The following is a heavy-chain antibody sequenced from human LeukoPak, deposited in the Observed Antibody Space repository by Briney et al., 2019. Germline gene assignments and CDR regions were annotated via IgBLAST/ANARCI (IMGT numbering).Heavy chain of an antibody. Sequence: GGSLRLSCAASGFTFSSYSMNWVRQAPGKGLEWVSYISSSSSTIYYADSVKGRFTISRDNAKNSLYLQMNSLRAEDTAVYYCARGDSSSYMRYWGQGTLVTVSS. J-gene: IGHJ4*02. CDR1: GFTFSSYS. CDR2: ISSSSSTI. D-gene: IGHD6-13*01. V-gene: IGHV3-48*04. CDR3: ARGDSSSYMRY.